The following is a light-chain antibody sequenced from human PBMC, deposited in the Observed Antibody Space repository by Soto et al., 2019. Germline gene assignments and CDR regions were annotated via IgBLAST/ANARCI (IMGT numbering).Light chain of an antibody. CDR3: QQSYDTLSIT. V-gene: IGKV1-39*01. CDR1: QTVSIY. J-gene: IGKJ5*01. Sequence: EIQVTQSPSSLSASVGDRVTITCRTSQTVSIYLNWYQQKTGKAPKLLIYATSILQSGVPSRFSGSGSGTDFTLTISGLQHEDYATYYCQQSYDTLSITFGQGTRLE. CDR2: ATS.